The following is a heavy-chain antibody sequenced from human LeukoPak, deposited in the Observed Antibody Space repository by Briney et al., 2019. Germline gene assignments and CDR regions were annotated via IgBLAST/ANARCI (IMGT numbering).Heavy chain of an antibody. Sequence: GGSLRLSCAASGFTFSSYSMNWVRQAPGKGLEWVSSISSSSSYIYYADSVKGRFTISRDNAKNSLYLQMNSLRAEDTAVYYCARPPIGAAGGYFDHWGQGTLVTFSS. D-gene: IGHD6-13*01. CDR1: GFTFSSYS. CDR2: ISSSSSYI. CDR3: ARPPIGAAGGYFDH. V-gene: IGHV3-21*01. J-gene: IGHJ4*02.